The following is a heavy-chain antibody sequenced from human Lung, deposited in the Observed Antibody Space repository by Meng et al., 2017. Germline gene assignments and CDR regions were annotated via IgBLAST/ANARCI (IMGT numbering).Heavy chain of an antibody. CDR1: GFPFSSYG. CDR2: IWYDGSNK. J-gene: IGHJ4*02. D-gene: IGHD6-13*01. V-gene: IGHV3-33*01. CDR3: ARGRYSSSSAVVDY. Sequence: QVQLVESGGGVVQPGRSLRLSCAASGFPFSSYGMHWVRQAPGKGLEWVAVIWYDGSNKYYADSVKGRFTISRDNSKTTLYLQMNSLRAEDTAVYYCARGRYSSSSAVVDYWGQGTLVTVSS.